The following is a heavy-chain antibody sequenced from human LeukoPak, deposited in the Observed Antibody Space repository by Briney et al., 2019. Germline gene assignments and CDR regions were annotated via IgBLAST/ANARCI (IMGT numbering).Heavy chain of an antibody. Sequence: GGSLRLSCAASGFTFSNYAMSWVRQAPGKGLEWVSTISGTTGNTYYADSVKGRFTISRDNSKSTMYPQMNSLRAEDTAVYYCAKVFRSGGSCYPDWGQGTLVTVSS. D-gene: IGHD2-15*01. CDR3: AKVFRSGGSCYPD. CDR2: ISGTTGNT. V-gene: IGHV3-23*01. J-gene: IGHJ4*02. CDR1: GFTFSNYA.